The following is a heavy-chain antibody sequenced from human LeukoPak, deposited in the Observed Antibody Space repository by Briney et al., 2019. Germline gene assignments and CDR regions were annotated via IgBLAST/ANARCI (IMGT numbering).Heavy chain of an antibody. CDR2: IYYSGST. Sequence: PSETLSLTCTVSGGSIRSGDYYWSWIRQPPGKGLEWIGYIYYSGSTNYNPSLKSRVTISIDTSKNQFSLRLSSVTAADTAVYYCARTGGGTSDYWGQGTLVIVSS. D-gene: IGHD1-14*01. V-gene: IGHV4-30-4*02. J-gene: IGHJ4*02. CDR3: ARTGGGTSDY. CDR1: GGSIRSGDYY.